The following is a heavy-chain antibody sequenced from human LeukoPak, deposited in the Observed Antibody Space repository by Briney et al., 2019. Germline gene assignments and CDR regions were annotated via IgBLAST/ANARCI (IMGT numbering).Heavy chain of an antibody. Sequence: GASLQISCEGSGYIFTSYWIGWVRQLPGKGLEWMGIIYPGDSDNRYSPSFQGQVTISADKSITTAYLQWSSLKASDTAMYYCVTSMDVWGQGTTVTVSS. CDR3: VTSMDV. CDR2: IYPGDSDN. J-gene: IGHJ6*02. CDR1: GYIFTSYW. V-gene: IGHV5-51*01.